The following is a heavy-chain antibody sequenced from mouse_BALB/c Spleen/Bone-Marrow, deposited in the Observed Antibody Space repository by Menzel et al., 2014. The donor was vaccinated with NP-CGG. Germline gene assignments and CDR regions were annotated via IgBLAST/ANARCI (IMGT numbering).Heavy chain of an antibody. CDR1: GFNIKDTY. Sequence: EVQLQQSGAELVEPGASVKLSCTASGFNIKDTYMHWVKQRPEQGLEWIERIDPANGNTKYDPKFQGKATITADTSSNTAYLQLSSLTSEXXAVXXCXRXELGRAWFAYWGQGTLVTVSA. CDR2: IDPANGNT. D-gene: IGHD4-1*01. J-gene: IGHJ3*01. CDR3: XRXELGRAWFAY. V-gene: IGHV14-3*02.